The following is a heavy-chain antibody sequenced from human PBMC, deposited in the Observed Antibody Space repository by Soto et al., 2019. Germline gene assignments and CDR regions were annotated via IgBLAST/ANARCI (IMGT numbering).Heavy chain of an antibody. CDR2: IYPGDSET. CDR1: GYIFTSNW. J-gene: IGHJ4*02. CDR3: ARLVDSWGEPHYFDS. D-gene: IGHD3-16*01. V-gene: IGHV5-51*01. Sequence: EVQLVQSGVEVRKPGESLKISCQASGYIFTSNWIGWVRQMPGKGLEWMGIIYPGDSETRYGPSFQGRVTISADRSLNPVYLQWTSLKVSDTAMYYCARLVDSWGEPHYFDSWGQGTMVTVSS.